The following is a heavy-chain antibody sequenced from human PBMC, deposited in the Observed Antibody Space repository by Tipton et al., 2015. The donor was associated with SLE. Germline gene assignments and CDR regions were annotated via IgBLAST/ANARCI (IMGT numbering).Heavy chain of an antibody. CDR1: GYTFTSYG. CDR3: ARDPGNADDILTGCNNLDAFDI. CDR2: ISAYNGNT. J-gene: IGHJ3*02. V-gene: IGHV1-18*01. Sequence: QLVQSGPEVKKPGASVKVSCKASGYTFTSYGISWVRQAPGQGLEWMGWISAYNGNTNYAQKLQGRVTMTTDTSTSTAYMELRSLRSDDTAVYYCARDPGNADDILTGCNNLDAFDIWGQGTMVTVSS. D-gene: IGHD3-9*01.